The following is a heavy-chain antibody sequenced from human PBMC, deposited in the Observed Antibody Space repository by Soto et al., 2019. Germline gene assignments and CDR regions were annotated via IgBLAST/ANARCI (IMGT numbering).Heavy chain of an antibody. D-gene: IGHD2-15*01. CDR2: ISYDGSNK. J-gene: IGHJ6*01. V-gene: IGHV3-30*18. Sequence: GGSLRLSCTASGFTFSSYGMHWVRQAPGKGLAWVAVISYDGSNKYYADSVKGRFTISRDNSKNTLYLQMNSLRAEDTAVYYCAKEPVAHYSYFGMDVWGQGTTVTVSS. CDR3: AKEPVAHYSYFGMDV. CDR1: GFTFSSYG.